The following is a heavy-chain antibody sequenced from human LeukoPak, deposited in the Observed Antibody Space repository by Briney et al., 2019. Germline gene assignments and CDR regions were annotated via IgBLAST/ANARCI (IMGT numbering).Heavy chain of an antibody. CDR2: IYYSGST. CDR3: ARGSGWYSGFDY. J-gene: IGHJ4*02. CDR1: GGAISSYY. V-gene: IGHV4-59*01. D-gene: IGHD6-19*01. Sequence: SETLSLTCTVSGGAISSYYWSWIRQPPGKGLEWLGNIYYSGSTIYKPSLKSRVIISVDKSKNQFSLRLSSVTAADTAVYYCARGSGWYSGFDYWGQGTLVTVSS.